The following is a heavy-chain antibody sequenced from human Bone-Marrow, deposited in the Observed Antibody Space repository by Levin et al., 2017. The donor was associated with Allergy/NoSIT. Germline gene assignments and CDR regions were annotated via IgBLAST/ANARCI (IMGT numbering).Heavy chain of an antibody. CDR2: IYYSGDT. V-gene: IGHV4-59*01. CDR3: ARNGGNWNDVDFYYGMDV. CDR1: GTSISRFY. D-gene: IGHD1-20*01. J-gene: IGHJ6*02. Sequence: SETLSLTCTVSGTSISRFYWSWIRQPPGKGLEWIGYIYYSGDTDYNPSLKSRVTISVDRSQNQFSLNLNSVTAADTAVYYCARNGGNWNDVDFYYGMDVWGQGTTVIVS.